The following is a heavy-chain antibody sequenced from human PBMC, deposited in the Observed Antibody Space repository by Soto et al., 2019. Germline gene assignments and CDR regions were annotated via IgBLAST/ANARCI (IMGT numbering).Heavy chain of an antibody. J-gene: IGHJ6*02. CDR1: GFTFSSYS. CDR3: AKVRGYCSSTSCYSGAYYYYGMDV. V-gene: IGHV3-21*04. Sequence: GLSLILSCAASGFTFSSYSMNWVRQAPGKGLEWVSSISSSSSYIYYADSVKGRFTISRDNAKNSLYLHMNSLRAEDTAVYYCAKVRGYCSSTSCYSGAYYYYGMDVWGQGTTVTAS. D-gene: IGHD2-2*02. CDR2: ISSSSSYI.